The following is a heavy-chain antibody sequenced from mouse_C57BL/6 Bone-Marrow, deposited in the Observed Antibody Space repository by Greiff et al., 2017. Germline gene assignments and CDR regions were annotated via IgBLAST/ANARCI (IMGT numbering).Heavy chain of an antibody. CDR2: IYPRSGNT. J-gene: IGHJ4*01. Sequence: VQLQQSGAELARPGASVKLSCKASGYTFTSYGISWVKQRTGQGLEWIVEIYPRSGNTYSNEKFKGKATLTADKSSSTAYMELRSMTSEDSAVYFCARQRLRKRGYAMDYWGQGTSVTVSS. D-gene: IGHD1-1*01. CDR1: GYTFTSYG. V-gene: IGHV1-81*01. CDR3: ARQRLRKRGYAMDY.